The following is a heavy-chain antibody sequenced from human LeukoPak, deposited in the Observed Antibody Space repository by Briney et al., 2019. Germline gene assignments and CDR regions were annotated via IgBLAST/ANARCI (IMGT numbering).Heavy chain of an antibody. CDR3: AKERYYYDSSGAKLYYFDY. CDR2: ISGSGGST. D-gene: IGHD3-22*01. CDR1: GFTFSSYA. J-gene: IGHJ4*02. V-gene: IGHV3-23*01. Sequence: PGGSLRLSCAASGFTFSSYAMSWVRQAPGKGLEWVSAISGSGGSTYYADSVKGRFTISRDNSKNTLYLQMNSLRAEDTAVYYCAKERYYYDSSGAKLYYFDYWGQGTLVTVSS.